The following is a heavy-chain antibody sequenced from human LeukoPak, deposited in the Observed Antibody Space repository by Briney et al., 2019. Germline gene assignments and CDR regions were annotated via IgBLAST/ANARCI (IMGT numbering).Heavy chain of an antibody. CDR2: IHYSGST. CDR3: ASGPNYYDSSGYSLSDY. Sequence: SETLSFTCTVSGGSISNYYWSWIRQPPGKGLEWIGYIHYSGSTNYNPSLKSRATISVDTSKSQFSLKLSSVTAADTAVYYCASGPNYYDSSGYSLSDYWGQGTLVTVSS. D-gene: IGHD3-22*01. V-gene: IGHV4-59*12. J-gene: IGHJ4*02. CDR1: GGSISNYY.